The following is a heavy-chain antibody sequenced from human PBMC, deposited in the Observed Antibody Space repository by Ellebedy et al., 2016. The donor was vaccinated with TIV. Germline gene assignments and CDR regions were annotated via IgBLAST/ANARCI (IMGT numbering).Heavy chain of an antibody. V-gene: IGHV1-46*04. CDR1: GYTFTSYY. Sequence: AASVKVSCKASGYTFTSYYMHWVRQAPGQGLEGKGIVNPSGGSTSYAQKLQGRVTMTRDTSTSTVYMELSSLRSEDTAVYYCARDDLEDFWSGYPDYWGQGTLVTVSS. J-gene: IGHJ4*02. D-gene: IGHD3-3*01. CDR2: VNPSGGST. CDR3: ARDDLEDFWSGYPDY.